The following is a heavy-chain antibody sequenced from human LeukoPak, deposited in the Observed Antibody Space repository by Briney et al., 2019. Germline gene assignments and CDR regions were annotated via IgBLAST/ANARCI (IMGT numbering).Heavy chain of an antibody. Sequence: GGSLRLSCAASGFTVDDYGMSCVRQGPGKGLEWVSGINRNGGSTGYADSVKGRFTISRDNATNSLYLQMNSLSAEDTALYYCARGLTYYDSSGYFPWDYFDYSGQGTLVTVAS. J-gene: IGHJ4*02. CDR1: GFTVDDYG. CDR3: ARGLTYYDSSGYFPWDYFDY. D-gene: IGHD3-22*01. CDR2: INRNGGST. V-gene: IGHV3-20*04.